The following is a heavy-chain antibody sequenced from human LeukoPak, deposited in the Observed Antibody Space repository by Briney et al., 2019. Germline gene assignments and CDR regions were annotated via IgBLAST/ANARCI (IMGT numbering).Heavy chain of an antibody. CDR3: AKEGDEFRGYLDV. CDR2: IHNDGTMG. CDR1: GFTFSRLG. D-gene: IGHD5-12*01. V-gene: IGHV3-30*02. Sequence: GGSLRLSCAPSGFTFSRLGMQWVRQAPGKGLEWVAVIHNDGTMGQYADSVKGRFTISKDFSRNTLHLQMHSLRDDDTAVYYCAKEGDEFRGYLDVWGKGTTVTVSS. J-gene: IGHJ6*04.